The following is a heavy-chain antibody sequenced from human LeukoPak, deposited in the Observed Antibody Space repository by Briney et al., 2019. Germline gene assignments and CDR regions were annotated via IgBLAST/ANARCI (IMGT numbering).Heavy chain of an antibody. CDR1: GDSVSSNSVT. Sequence: SQTLSLTCAISGDSVSSNSVTWNWIRQSPSRGLEWLGRTYYRSKWYSDYALSVKSRITINPDTSKNQFSLQLNSVTPEDTAVYYCARANYRAFDIWGQGTMVTVSS. CDR3: ARANYRAFDI. J-gene: IGHJ3*02. V-gene: IGHV6-1*01. CDR2: TYYRSKWYS. D-gene: IGHD5-24*01.